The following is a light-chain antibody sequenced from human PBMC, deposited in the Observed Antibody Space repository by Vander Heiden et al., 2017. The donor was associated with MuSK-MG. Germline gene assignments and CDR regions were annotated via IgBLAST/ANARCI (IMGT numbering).Light chain of an antibody. CDR2: GAS. CDR1: QSVGTY. V-gene: IGKV3-11*01. J-gene: IGKJ2*01. Sequence: EIVLTQSPGTLSLSPGERATLSCRASQSVGTYLAWCQLKPGQAPRLLIYGASNRATGIPARFSGSGSGTDFTLTISSLEAEDFAVYYCQLRSNGPMSTFGQGTKLEIK. CDR3: QLRSNGPMST.